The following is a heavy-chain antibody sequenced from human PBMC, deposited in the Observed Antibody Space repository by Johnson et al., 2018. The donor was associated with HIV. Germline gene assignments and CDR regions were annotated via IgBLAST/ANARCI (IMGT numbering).Heavy chain of an antibody. CDR1: GFTFRSYD. V-gene: IGHV3-13*01. CDR3: ARACRDGYTCDAFDI. CDR2: IGSAGDT. Sequence: VQLVESGGGLVQPGGSLRLSCAASGFTFRSYDMHWVRQATGKGLEWVSAIGSAGDTYYADSVKGRFTISRDNSKNTLYLQMNSLRAEDTAVYYCARACRDGYTCDAFDIWGQGTMVTVSS. D-gene: IGHD5-24*01. J-gene: IGHJ3*02.